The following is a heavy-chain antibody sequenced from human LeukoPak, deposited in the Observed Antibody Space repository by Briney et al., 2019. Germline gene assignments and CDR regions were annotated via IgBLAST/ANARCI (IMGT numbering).Heavy chain of an antibody. J-gene: IGHJ4*02. CDR3: AKPHFDS. CDR2: ISWNSGSI. V-gene: IGHV3-9*01. CDR1: GFTFDDYA. Sequence: GGSLRLSCAASGFTFDDYAVHWVRQAPGKGLEWVSGISWNSGSIGYADSVKGRFTISRDNSKNTLYLQMNSLRAEDTAVYYCAKPHFDSWGQGTLVTVSS.